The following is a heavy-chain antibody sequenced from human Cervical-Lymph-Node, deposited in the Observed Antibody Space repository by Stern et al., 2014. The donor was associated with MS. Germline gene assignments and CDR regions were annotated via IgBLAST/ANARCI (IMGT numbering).Heavy chain of an antibody. V-gene: IGHV5-51*01. CDR3: ARQHGGSWFLFDF. CDR2: IFPDDSDT. Sequence: EVQLVQSGAEVKKPGESLKISCKASGFTFTSNWIGWVRQMPGKGLEWMGIIFPDDSDTRYSPSFQGQVTISADKSISTVYLQWSSLKASDSAMYYCARQHGGSWFLFDFWGQGTLVTVAS. D-gene: IGHD2-15*01. J-gene: IGHJ4*02. CDR1: GFTFTSNW.